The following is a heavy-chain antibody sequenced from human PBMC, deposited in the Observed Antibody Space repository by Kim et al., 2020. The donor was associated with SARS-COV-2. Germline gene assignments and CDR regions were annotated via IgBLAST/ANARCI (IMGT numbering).Heavy chain of an antibody. J-gene: IGHJ5*02. Sequence: ASVKVSCKASGYTFTSYDINWVRQATGQGLEWMGWMNPNSGNTGYAQKFQGRVTITRNTSISTAYMELSSLRSEDTAVYYCAGEVGQGGYQRENWFDPWGQGTLVTVSS. V-gene: IGHV1-8*01. D-gene: IGHD3-22*01. CDR3: AGEVGQGGYQRENWFDP. CDR1: GYTFTSYD. CDR2: MNPNSGNT.